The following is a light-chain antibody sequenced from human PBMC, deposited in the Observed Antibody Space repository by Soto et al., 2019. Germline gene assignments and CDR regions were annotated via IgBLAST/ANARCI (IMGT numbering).Light chain of an antibody. Sequence: EIVLTQSPGTLSLSPGERATLSCRASQSVSSSYLAWYQQKPGQAPRLLIYGASSRATGIPDRFSDSGSGTDFTLTISRLEPEDFAVYYFQQYGSSPGGTFGQGTKVEIK. CDR1: QSVSSSY. J-gene: IGKJ1*01. CDR2: GAS. CDR3: QQYGSSPGGT. V-gene: IGKV3-20*01.